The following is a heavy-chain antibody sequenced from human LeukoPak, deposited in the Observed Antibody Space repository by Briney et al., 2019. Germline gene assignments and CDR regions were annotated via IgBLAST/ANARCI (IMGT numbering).Heavy chain of an antibody. Sequence: GGSLRLSCAASGFTFSSYWMSWVRQAPGKGLEWVANIKQDGSEKYYVDSVKGRFTISRDNAKNSLYLQMNSLRAEDTAVYYCARIGQDRKSTYCSGGSCYFDYWGQGTLVTVSS. J-gene: IGHJ4*02. D-gene: IGHD2-15*01. CDR2: IKQDGSEK. CDR1: GFTFSSYW. CDR3: ARIGQDRKSTYCSGGSCYFDY. V-gene: IGHV3-7*01.